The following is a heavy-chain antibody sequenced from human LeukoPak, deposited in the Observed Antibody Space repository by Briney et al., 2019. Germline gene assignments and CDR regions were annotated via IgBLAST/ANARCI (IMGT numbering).Heavy chain of an antibody. D-gene: IGHD1-26*01. J-gene: IGHJ6*02. V-gene: IGHV1-24*01. Sequence: ASVKVSCKVSGYTLTELSMHWVRQAPGKGLEWMGGFDPEDGETIYAQKFQGRVTMTEDTSTDTAYMELSSLRSEDTAVYYCATADPRELRGATGMDVWSQGTTVTVSS. CDR1: GYTLTELS. CDR3: ATADPRELRGATGMDV. CDR2: FDPEDGET.